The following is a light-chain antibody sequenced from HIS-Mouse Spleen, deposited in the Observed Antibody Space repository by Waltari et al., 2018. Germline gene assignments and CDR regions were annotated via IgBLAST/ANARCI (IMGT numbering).Light chain of an antibody. CDR2: EVS. J-gene: IGLJ2*01. V-gene: IGLV2-8*01. CDR1: RSDVGGYNY. Sequence: QSALTQPPSASGSPGQSVTISCTGTRSDVGGYNYFPCYQQHPGKAPKLMIYEVSKRPSGVPDRFSGSKSGNTASLTVSGLQAEDEADYYCSSYAGSNNFDVVFGGGTKLTVL. CDR3: SSYAGSNNFDVV.